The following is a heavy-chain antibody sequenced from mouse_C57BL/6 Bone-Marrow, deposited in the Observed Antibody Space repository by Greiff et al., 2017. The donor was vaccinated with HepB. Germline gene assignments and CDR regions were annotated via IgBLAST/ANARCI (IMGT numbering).Heavy chain of an antibody. V-gene: IGHV1-55*01. CDR3: ARGEGAVVAPDY. CDR1: GYTFTSYW. Sequence: VQLQQPGAELVKPGASVKMSCKASGYTFTSYWITWVKQRPGQGLEWIGDIYPGSGSTNYNEKFKSKATLTVDTSSSTAYMQLSSLTSEDSAVYYCARGEGAVVAPDYWGQGTTLTVSS. D-gene: IGHD1-1*01. J-gene: IGHJ2*01. CDR2: IYPGSGST.